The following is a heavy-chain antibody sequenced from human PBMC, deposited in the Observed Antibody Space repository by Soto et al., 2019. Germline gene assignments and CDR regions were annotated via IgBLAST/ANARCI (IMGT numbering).Heavy chain of an antibody. V-gene: IGHV1-69*08. D-gene: IGHD6-13*01. CDR1: GGTFSSYT. CDR2: IIPILGIA. J-gene: IGHJ5*02. CDR3: ARDSIDAYSPTNWFDP. Sequence: QVQLVQSGAEVKKPGSSVKVSCKASGGTFSSYTISWVRQAPGQGLEWMGRIIPILGIANYAQKFQGRVTITADKXTXXAYMELSSLRSEDTAVYYCARDSIDAYSPTNWFDPWGQGTLVTVSS.